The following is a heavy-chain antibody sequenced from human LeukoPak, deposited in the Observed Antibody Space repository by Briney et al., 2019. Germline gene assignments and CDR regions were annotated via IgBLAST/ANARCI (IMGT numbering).Heavy chain of an antibody. V-gene: IGHV3-23*01. CDR1: GFTFSSYA. D-gene: IGHD3-3*01. CDR2: ISGTGGST. Sequence: QPGGSLRLSCAASGFTFSSYAMSWVRQAPGKGLEWVSAISGTGGSTYYADSVKGRFTISRDNPKNTLYLQMNSLRVEDTAVYFCAKGHLPITPRMDVWGQGTTVIVSS. J-gene: IGHJ6*02. CDR3: AKGHLPITPRMDV.